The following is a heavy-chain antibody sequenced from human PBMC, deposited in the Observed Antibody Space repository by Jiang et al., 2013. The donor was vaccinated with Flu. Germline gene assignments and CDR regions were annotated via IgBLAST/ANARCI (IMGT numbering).Heavy chain of an antibody. J-gene: IGHJ3*02. CDR2: IYYSGST. D-gene: IGHD3-3*01. CDR1: GGSISSSSYY. V-gene: IGHV4-39*07. CDR3: ARDKEWGITIFGVVINAFDI. Sequence: KPSETLSLTCTVSGGSISSSSYYWGWIRQPPGKGLEWIGSIYYSGSTYYNPSLKSRVTISVDTSKNQFSLKLSSVTAADTAVYYCARDKEWGITIFGVVINAFDIWGQGTMVTVSS.